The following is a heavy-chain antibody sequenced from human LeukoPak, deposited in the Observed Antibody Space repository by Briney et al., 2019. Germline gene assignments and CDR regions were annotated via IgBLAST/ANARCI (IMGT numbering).Heavy chain of an antibody. D-gene: IGHD2-2*01. V-gene: IGHV4-39*01. CDR3: ARKYLRNFDY. Sequence: SETLSLTCTVSGGPISSSSYYWGWIRQPPGKGLEWIGSIYYSGSTYYNPSLKSRVTISVDTSKNQFSLKLSSVTAADTAVYYCARKYLRNFDYWGQGTLVTVSS. J-gene: IGHJ4*02. CDR1: GGPISSSSYY. CDR2: IYYSGST.